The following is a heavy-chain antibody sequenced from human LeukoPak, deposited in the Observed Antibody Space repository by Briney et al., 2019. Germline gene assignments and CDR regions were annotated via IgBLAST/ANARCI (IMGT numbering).Heavy chain of an antibody. V-gene: IGHV3-30-3*02. Sequence: GGSLRLSCAASGFTFSSYAMHWVRQAPGKGLEWVAVISYDGSNKYYADSVKGRFTISRDNSKNTLYLQMNSLRAEDTAVYYCAKFMSGSSWYYFDYWGQGTLVTVSS. CDR2: ISYDGSNK. CDR3: AKFMSGSSWYYFDY. J-gene: IGHJ4*02. D-gene: IGHD6-13*01. CDR1: GFTFSSYA.